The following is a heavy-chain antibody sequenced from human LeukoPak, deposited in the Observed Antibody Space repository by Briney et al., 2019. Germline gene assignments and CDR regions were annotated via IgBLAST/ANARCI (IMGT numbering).Heavy chain of an antibody. CDR1: GDSISDYY. J-gene: IGHJ3*02. CDR3: ARHPDTLIDALDI. CDR2: IYFTGNA. Sequence: SETLSFTCTVSGDSISDYYWVWIRQPPGKGLEWIGYIYFTGNAYYNPSLKSRVTFSLDTSKNQFSLKPTSVTAADTAVYYCARHPDTLIDALDIWGQGTMVTVSS. D-gene: IGHD2-15*01. V-gene: IGHV4-59*08.